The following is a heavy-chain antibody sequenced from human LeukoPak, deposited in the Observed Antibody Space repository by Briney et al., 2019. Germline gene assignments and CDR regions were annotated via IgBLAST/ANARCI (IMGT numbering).Heavy chain of an antibody. CDR2: MYPSGST. Sequence: SETLSHTCNVSGGSISSYYWTWIRQPPGKGLEWVGYMYPSGSTDYNPSLKSRVTISLDTSKRQISLKLTSVTAADTAVYYCVRGMGERSGYFDYWGQGTLVTVSS. D-gene: IGHD3-22*01. CDR1: GGSISSYY. CDR3: VRGMGERSGYFDY. J-gene: IGHJ4*02. V-gene: IGHV4-59*01.